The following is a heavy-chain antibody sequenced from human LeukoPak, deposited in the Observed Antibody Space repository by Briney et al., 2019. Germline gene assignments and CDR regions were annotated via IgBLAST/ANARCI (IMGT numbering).Heavy chain of an antibody. CDR1: GGSINNTLFY. V-gene: IGHV4-39*07. J-gene: IGHJ4*02. Sequence: PSETLSLTCTVSGGSINNTLFYWGWIRQPPGKGLEWIGTVYYDGINYSSPSLKSRVATSVDTSKNQFSLRLSSVTAEDTAVYYCARGGRRFGELFGYWGQGTLVTVSS. D-gene: IGHD3-10*01. CDR2: VYYDGIN. CDR3: ARGGRRFGELFGY.